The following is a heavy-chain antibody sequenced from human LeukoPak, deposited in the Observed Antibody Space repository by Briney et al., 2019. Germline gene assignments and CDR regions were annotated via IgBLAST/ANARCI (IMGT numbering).Heavy chain of an antibody. D-gene: IGHD3-3*01. J-gene: IGHJ4*02. CDR3: TKTTSVFGVSATFFDH. V-gene: IGHV3-23*01. CDR2: ISGSGVST. Sequence: GGSLRLSCAASGFTFSSYSMNWVRQAPGKGLEWASVISGSGVSTNSADSVKGRFTISRDNAKNTLYLQMNSLRTEDTAVYYCTKTTSVFGVSATFFDHWGQGARVTVSS. CDR1: GFTFSSYS.